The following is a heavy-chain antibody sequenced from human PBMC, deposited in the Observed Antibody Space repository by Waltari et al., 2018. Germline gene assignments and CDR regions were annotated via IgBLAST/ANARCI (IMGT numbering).Heavy chain of an antibody. J-gene: IGHJ4*02. D-gene: IGHD3-16*01. Sequence: VESAGGLVQPGGSLRLSCAASGFIFTAFDMNWVRQAPGKVLEWISYISYISNSGITRYYADSVRGRFTISRDDAQNSLFLQMDSLTVEDTAVYYCATGGIYFDYWGQGALVTVSS. CDR2: ISNSGITR. CDR1: GFIFTAFD. CDR3: ATGGIYFDY. V-gene: IGHV3-48*03.